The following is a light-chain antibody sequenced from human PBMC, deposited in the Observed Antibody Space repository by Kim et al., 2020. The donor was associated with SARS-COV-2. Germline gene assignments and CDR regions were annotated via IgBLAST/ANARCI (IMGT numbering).Light chain of an antibody. CDR1: QSVSRN. CDR2: GAS. V-gene: IGKV3-15*01. CDR3: QQYNSWPLT. J-gene: IGKJ4*01. Sequence: EIVMTQSPATLSVSPGERATLSCRASQSVSRNLAWYQQRPGQAPRLLIYGASTRATGIPARFSGSGSETEFTLTISSLQSEDFAVYYCQQYNSWPLTFGGGTKVNIK.